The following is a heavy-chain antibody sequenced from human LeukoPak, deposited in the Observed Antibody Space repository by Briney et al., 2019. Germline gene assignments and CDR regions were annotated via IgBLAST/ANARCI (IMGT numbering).Heavy chain of an antibody. V-gene: IGHV3-23*01. J-gene: IGHJ4*02. CDR2: ISGGGGSA. Sequence: GSLRLSCAASGFTFSSYWMSWVRQAPGKGLEWVSTISGGGGSAYFAGSVKGRFTISRDSSKNTVYLQMNSLRAEDTAVYYCAKDRMATIIGEFDYWGQGTLVTVSS. CDR1: GFTFSSYW. CDR3: AKDRMATIIGEFDY. D-gene: IGHD5-24*01.